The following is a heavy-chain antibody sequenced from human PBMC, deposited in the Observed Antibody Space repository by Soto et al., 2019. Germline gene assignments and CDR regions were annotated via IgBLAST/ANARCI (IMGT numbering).Heavy chain of an antibody. CDR1: GFTFSSYA. Sequence: EVQLLESGGGLVQPGGSLRLSCAASGFTFSSYAMSWGRQAPGKGLEWVSAISGSGGSTYYADSVKGRFTISRDNSNNTLYLQMNSLRAEDTAVYYCAKEGIHYYDSSGYSIGFDYWGQGTLVTVSS. CDR2: ISGSGGST. CDR3: AKEGIHYYDSSGYSIGFDY. J-gene: IGHJ4*02. V-gene: IGHV3-23*01. D-gene: IGHD3-22*01.